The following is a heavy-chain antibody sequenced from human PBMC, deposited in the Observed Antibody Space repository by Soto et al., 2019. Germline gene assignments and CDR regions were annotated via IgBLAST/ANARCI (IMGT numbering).Heavy chain of an antibody. D-gene: IGHD2-15*01. V-gene: IGHV1-69*06. CDR1: GGTFSSYA. CDR3: ARARWYDAFNV. CDR2: IIPIFGTA. Sequence: SVKVSCKASGGTFSSYAISWVRQAPGQGLEWMGGIIPIFGTAKCAQKFQGRVTITGDTSASTAYMELSSLRSEDTAVYYCARARWYDAFNVWGQGTVVTVSS. J-gene: IGHJ3*01.